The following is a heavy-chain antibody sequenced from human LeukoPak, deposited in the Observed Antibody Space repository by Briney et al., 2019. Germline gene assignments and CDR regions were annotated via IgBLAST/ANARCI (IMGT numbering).Heavy chain of an antibody. Sequence: SVKVSCKASGCTFSSYAISWVRQAPGQGLEWMGGIIPIFGTANYAQKFQGRVTITTDESTSTAYMELSSLRSEDTAVYYCARGYDSSGYYPSRYYYYMDVWGKGTTVTVSS. CDR3: ARGYDSSGYYPSRYYYYMDV. V-gene: IGHV1-69*05. CDR2: IIPIFGTA. J-gene: IGHJ6*03. D-gene: IGHD3-22*01. CDR1: GCTFSSYA.